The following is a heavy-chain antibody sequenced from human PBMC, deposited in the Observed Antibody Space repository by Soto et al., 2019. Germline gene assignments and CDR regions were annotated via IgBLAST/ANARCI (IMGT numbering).Heavy chain of an antibody. Sequence: GESLKISCKGSGYSFTSYWISWVRQMPGKGLEWMGRIDPSDSYTNYSPSFQGHVTISADKSISTAYLQWSSLKASDTAMYYCARGYYYDSSGYYFDYWGQGTLVTVSS. CDR1: GYSFTSYW. CDR3: ARGYYYDSSGYYFDY. D-gene: IGHD3-22*01. V-gene: IGHV5-10-1*01. CDR2: IDPSDSYT. J-gene: IGHJ4*02.